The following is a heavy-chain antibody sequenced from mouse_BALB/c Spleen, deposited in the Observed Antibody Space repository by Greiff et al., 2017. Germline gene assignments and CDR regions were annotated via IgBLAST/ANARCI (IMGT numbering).Heavy chain of an antibody. D-gene: IGHD1-2*01. V-gene: IGHV2-2*02. CDR3: ATPTAHYYAMDY. Sequence: VQLQHSGPGLVQPSQSLSITCTVSGFSLTSYGVHWVRQSPGKGLEWLGVIWSGGSTDYNAAFISRLSISKDNSKSQVFFKMNSLQANDTDIYYCATPTAHYYAMDYWGQGTSVTVSS. CDR1: GFSLTSYG. J-gene: IGHJ4*01. CDR2: IWSGGST.